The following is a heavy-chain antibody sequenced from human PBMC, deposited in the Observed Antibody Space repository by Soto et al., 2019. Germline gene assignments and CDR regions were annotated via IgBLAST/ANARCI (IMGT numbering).Heavy chain of an antibody. J-gene: IGHJ5*02. Sequence: SETLSLTCTVSGASISGFYWSWIRKSAGKGLEWIGRIYATGTTDYNPSLKSRVMMSVDTSKKQFSLKLRSVTAEDTAVYYCVRDGTKTLRDWFDPWGQGISVTVSS. D-gene: IGHD1-1*01. CDR2: IYATGTT. CDR3: VRDGTKTLRDWFDP. CDR1: GASISGFY. V-gene: IGHV4-4*07.